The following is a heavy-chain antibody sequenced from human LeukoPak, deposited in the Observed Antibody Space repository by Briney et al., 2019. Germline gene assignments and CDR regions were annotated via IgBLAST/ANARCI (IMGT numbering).Heavy chain of an antibody. CDR1: GFTFSSYS. J-gene: IGHJ6*02. V-gene: IGHV3-48*02. D-gene: IGHD2-15*01. Sequence: GGSLRLSCAASGFTFSSYSMNWVRQAPGKGLEWVSYISSSSTIYYADSVKGRFTISRDNAKNSLYLQMNSLRDEDTAVYYCARESYPGEYCSGGSCYIGMDVWGQGTTVTVSS. CDR2: ISSSSTI. CDR3: ARESYPGEYCSGGSCYIGMDV.